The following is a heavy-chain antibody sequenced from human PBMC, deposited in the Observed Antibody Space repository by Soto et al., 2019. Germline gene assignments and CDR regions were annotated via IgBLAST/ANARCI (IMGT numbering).Heavy chain of an antibody. CDR3: ARAHYDILTGYPTHAFDI. Sequence: PSETLSLTCTVSGVSVSSGDDYWSWIRHPPGKGLEWIGYIYYTGRTYYNPSLKSRVIISVDTSKNQFSLKLSSVTAAEKAVYYCARAHYDILTGYPTHAFDIWGQGTMVTVSS. J-gene: IGHJ3*02. CDR2: IYYTGRT. D-gene: IGHD3-9*01. V-gene: IGHV4-30-4*01. CDR1: GVSVSSGDDY.